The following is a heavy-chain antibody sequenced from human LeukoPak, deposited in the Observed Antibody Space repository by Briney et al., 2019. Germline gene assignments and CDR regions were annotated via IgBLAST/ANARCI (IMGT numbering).Heavy chain of an antibody. J-gene: IGHJ4*02. CDR3: ARDQGDASGWFFDY. CDR1: GFTFSHHH. CDR2: IALDGSRK. D-gene: IGHD6-19*01. Sequence: GSLRLSCAASGFTFSHHHIHWVRQAPGKGLEWVTVIALDGSRKIYADSVKGRFTISWDNSKNTVSLQMNSLGVEDTAVYYCARDQGDASGWFFDYWGQGARVIVSS. V-gene: IGHV3-30*03.